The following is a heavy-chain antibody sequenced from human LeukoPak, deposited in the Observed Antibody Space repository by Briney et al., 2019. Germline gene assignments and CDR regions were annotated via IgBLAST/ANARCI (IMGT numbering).Heavy chain of an antibody. J-gene: IGHJ3*02. CDR2: ISNTI. CDR1: GFTFSSYS. CDR3: ARDNRYAFDI. Sequence: GGSLRLSCAASGFTFSSYSMNWVRQAPGKGLEWVSYISNTIHYADSVKGRFTISRDSAKNSLYLQMNSLRAEDTAVYYCARDNRYAFDIWGQGTMVTVSS. V-gene: IGHV3-48*01.